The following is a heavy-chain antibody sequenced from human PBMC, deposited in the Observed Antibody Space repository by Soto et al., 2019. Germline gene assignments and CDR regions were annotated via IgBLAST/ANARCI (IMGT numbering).Heavy chain of an antibody. D-gene: IGHD3-3*01. CDR1: GFTFSSYA. Sequence: SLILSCAASGFTFSSYAMHWVRHAPGKGLEWVAVISYDGSNKYYADSVKGRFTISRDNSKNTLYLQMNSLRAEDTAVYYCARDSQGYDFWSGYYTYYYYGMDVWGQGTTVPVSS. CDR3: ARDSQGYDFWSGYYTYYYYGMDV. J-gene: IGHJ6*02. CDR2: ISYDGSNK. V-gene: IGHV3-30-3*01.